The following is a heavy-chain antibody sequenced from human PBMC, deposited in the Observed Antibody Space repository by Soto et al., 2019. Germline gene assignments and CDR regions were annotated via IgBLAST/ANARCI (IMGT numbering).Heavy chain of an antibody. CDR2: ISYDGSNK. J-gene: IGHJ4*02. Sequence: QVQLVESGGGVVQPGRSLRLSCAASGFTFSSYGMHWVRQAPGKGLEWVAVISYDGSNKYYADSVKGRFTISRDNSKNTLYLQMNSLIAEDTAVYYCAKVVGASNFFDYWCQGTLVTVSS. CDR1: GFTFSSYG. D-gene: IGHD1-26*01. CDR3: AKVVGASNFFDY. V-gene: IGHV3-30*18.